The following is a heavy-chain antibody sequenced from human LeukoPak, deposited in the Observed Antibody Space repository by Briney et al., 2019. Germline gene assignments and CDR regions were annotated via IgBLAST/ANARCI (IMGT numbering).Heavy chain of an antibody. J-gene: IGHJ3*02. CDR2: ISSSSSYI. CDR1: GFTFSSYW. V-gene: IGHV3-21*01. Sequence: GGSLRLSCVASGFTFSSYWMHWARQAPGKGLEWVSSISSSSSYIHYADSVKGRFTISRDNAKNSLYLQMNSLRAEDTAVYYCARLDTAMDYSAFDIWGQGTMVTVSS. D-gene: IGHD5-18*01. CDR3: ARLDTAMDYSAFDI.